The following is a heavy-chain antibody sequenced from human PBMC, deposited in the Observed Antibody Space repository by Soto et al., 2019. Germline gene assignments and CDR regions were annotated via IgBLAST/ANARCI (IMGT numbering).Heavy chain of an antibody. J-gene: IGHJ6*02. CDR2: IIPIFGTA. CDR1: GGTFSSYA. V-gene: IGHV1-69*13. D-gene: IGHD1-26*01. Sequence: SVKVSCKASGGTFSSYAISWVRQAPGQGLEWMGGIIPIFGTANYAQKFQGRVTITADESTSTAYMELSSLRSEDTAVYYCARKYSGSDYGMDVWGQGTNVTFSS. CDR3: ARKYSGSDYGMDV.